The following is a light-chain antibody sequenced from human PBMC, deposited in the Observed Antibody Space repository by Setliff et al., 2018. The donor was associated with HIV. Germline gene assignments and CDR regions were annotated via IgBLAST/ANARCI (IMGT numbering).Light chain of an antibody. Sequence: QSALTQPGSVSGSPGQSITISCTGTSSDVGGYNYVSWYQQHPGKAPNVVIYDVTNRPSGISNRFSGSKSGNMASLTISGLQAEDEAVYYCYSYAGTNSWVFGTGTKVTVL. J-gene: IGLJ1*01. CDR2: DVT. CDR3: YSYAGTNSWV. V-gene: IGLV2-14*03. CDR1: SSDVGGYNY.